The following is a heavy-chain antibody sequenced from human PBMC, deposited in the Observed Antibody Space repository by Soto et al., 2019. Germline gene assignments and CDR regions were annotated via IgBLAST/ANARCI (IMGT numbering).Heavy chain of an antibody. J-gene: IGHJ6*02. D-gene: IGHD3-3*01. CDR2: INTNSGGT. Sequence: ASVKVSCKASGYTFTGYYMHWVRQSLGQGLAGMGWINTNSGGTNYAQKFQGWVTMTRDTSISTAYMELSRLRSDDTAVYYCAREGGMGQYYDFWSGYSSYYYGMDVWGQGTTVTVSS. V-gene: IGHV1-2*04. CDR3: AREGGMGQYYDFWSGYSSYYYGMDV. CDR1: GYTFTGYY.